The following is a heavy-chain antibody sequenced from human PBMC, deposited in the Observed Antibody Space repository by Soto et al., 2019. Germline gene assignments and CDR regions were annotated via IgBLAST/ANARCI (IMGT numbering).Heavy chain of an antibody. V-gene: IGHV1-3*01. CDR2: INAGDGDT. J-gene: IGHJ1*01. CDR1: GSTFTIYA. D-gene: IGHD3-22*01. Sequence: ASVKVSCKASGSTFTIYAIHWVRQAPEQRLEWMGCINAGDGDTSYSQRFQDRITITRDTSASTAYMELSSLKSEDTAVYYCATTCDSSTYYSPACAEYFQHWGQGTLVTGLL. CDR3: ATTCDSSTYYSPACAEYFQH.